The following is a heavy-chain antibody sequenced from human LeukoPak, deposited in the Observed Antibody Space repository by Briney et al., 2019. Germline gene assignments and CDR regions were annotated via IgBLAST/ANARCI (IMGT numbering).Heavy chain of an antibody. CDR1: GGSFSGYY. Sequence: SETLSLTCAVYGGSFSGYYWSWIRQPPGKGLEWIGEINHSGSTNYNPSLKSRVTISVDTSKNQFSLQLNSVTPEDTAVYYCARESSLGVLWFDWGQGTLVTVSS. V-gene: IGHV4-34*01. J-gene: IGHJ4*02. D-gene: IGHD3-10*01. CDR3: ARESSLGVLWFD. CDR2: INHSGST.